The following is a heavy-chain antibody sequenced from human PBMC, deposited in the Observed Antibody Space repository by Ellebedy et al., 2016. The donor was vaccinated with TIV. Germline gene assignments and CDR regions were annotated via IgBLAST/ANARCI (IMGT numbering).Heavy chain of an antibody. CDR3: ARLGGGGHNLGYYYRALDV. J-gene: IGHJ6*02. D-gene: IGHD5-24*01. CDR1: GGNFFSYS. CDR2: IIPIYGTT. V-gene: IGHV1-69*13. Sequence: ASVKVSCXASGGNFFSYSIAWVRQAPGQGLEWMGGIIPIYGTTNYAQKFRGRVTITADESTNAYMELSSLTSEDTAVYYCARLGGGGHNLGYYYRALDVWGQGTTVIVSS.